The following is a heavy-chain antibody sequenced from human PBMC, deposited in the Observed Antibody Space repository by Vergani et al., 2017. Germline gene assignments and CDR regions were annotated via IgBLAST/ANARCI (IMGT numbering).Heavy chain of an antibody. J-gene: IGHJ4*02. CDR2: INHSGST. V-gene: IGHV4-34*01. Sequence: QVQLQQWGAGLLKPSETLSLTCAVYGGSFSGYYWSWIRQPPGKGLEWIGEINHSGSTNYNPSLKSRVTISVDTSKNQFSLKLSSVTAAETAVYYCARTYYDSSGYYISTPFDYWGQGTLVTVSS. CDR1: GGSFSGYY. D-gene: IGHD3-22*01. CDR3: ARTYYDSSGYYISTPFDY.